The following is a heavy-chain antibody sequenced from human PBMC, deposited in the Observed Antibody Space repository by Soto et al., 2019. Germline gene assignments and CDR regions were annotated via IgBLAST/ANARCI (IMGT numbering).Heavy chain of an antibody. CDR2: ISSSSSYI. Sequence: GGSLRLSCAASGFTFSSYSMNWVRQAPGKGLEWVSSISSSSSYIYYADSVKGRFTISRDNAKNSLYLQMNSLRAEDTAVYYCARHIYDFRSGYYTQYYYYGMDVWGQGTTVTVSS. CDR3: ARHIYDFRSGYYTQYYYYGMDV. J-gene: IGHJ6*02. V-gene: IGHV3-21*01. D-gene: IGHD3-3*01. CDR1: GFTFSSYS.